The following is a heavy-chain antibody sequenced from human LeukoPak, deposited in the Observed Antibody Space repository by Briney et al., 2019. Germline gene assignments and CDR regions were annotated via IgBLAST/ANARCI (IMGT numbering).Heavy chain of an antibody. V-gene: IGHV5-51*01. D-gene: IGHD4-23*01. CDR3: ARRVVNNRNWYFDL. CDR1: GYSFTSYW. CDR2: IYPGDSDT. J-gene: IGHJ2*01. Sequence: GESLKISCKGSGYSFTSYWIGWVRQMPGKGLEWIGIIYPGDSDTRYNPSFQDQVTISADKSISTAYLQWSSLKASDTAMYYCARRVVNNRNWYFDLWGRGTLVTVPS.